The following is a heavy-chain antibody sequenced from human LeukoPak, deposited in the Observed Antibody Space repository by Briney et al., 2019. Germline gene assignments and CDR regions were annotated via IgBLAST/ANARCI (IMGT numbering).Heavy chain of an antibody. V-gene: IGHV4-34*01. CDR3: ARGRPNPDY. J-gene: IGHJ4*02. CDR1: GGSFSGYY. Sequence: SETLSLTCAVYGGSFSGYYWSWIRQPPGKGLEWIGEINHSGSTNYNPSLKSRVTISVDTSKNQFSLKLSFVTAADTAVYYCARGRPNPDYWGQGTLVTVSS. CDR2: INHSGST.